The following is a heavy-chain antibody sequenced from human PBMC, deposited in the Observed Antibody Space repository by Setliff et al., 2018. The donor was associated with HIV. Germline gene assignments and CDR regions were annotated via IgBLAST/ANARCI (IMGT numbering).Heavy chain of an antibody. V-gene: IGHV4-61*09. CDR3: ARGHDNKYYYFYYMDV. CDR1: GDSISSGSYS. J-gene: IGHJ6*03. Sequence: SETLSLTCTVSGDSISSGSYSWIWIRQPAGKGLEWIGHISTTGSTNYNPSLKSRVIMSVDTSRNQFSLKLSSVTAADTAVYYCARGHDNKYYYFYYMDVWGKGTTVTVSS. CDR2: ISTTGST. D-gene: IGHD3-9*01.